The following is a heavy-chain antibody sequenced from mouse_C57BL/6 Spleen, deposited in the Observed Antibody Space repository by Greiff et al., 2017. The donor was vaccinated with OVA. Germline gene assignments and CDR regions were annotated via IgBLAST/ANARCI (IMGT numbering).Heavy chain of an antibody. Sequence: QVQLQQPGAELVRPGSSVKLSCKASGYTFTSYWMEWVKQRPGQGLEWIGNIYPSDSETHYNQKFKDKATLTVDKSSSTAYMQLSSLTSEDSAVDYCGRSYDYAGSDAMDYWGQGTSVTVSA. CDR1: GYTFTSYW. CDR2: IYPSDSET. V-gene: IGHV1-61*01. CDR3: GRSYDYAGSDAMDY. D-gene: IGHD2-4*01. J-gene: IGHJ4*01.